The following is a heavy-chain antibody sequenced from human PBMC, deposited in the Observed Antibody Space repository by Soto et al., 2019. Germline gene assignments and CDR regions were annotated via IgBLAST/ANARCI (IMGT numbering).Heavy chain of an antibody. CDR3: AKDKVTVVVTAPFDY. CDR2: ISYDGSNK. Sequence: GGSLRLSCAASGFTFSSYGMHWVRQAPGKGLEWVAVISYDGSNKYYADSVKGRFTVSRDKSKNTLYLQVNSLRAEDTAVYYCAKDKVTVVVTAPFDYWGQGTLVTVPS. CDR1: GFTFSSYG. V-gene: IGHV3-30*18. D-gene: IGHD2-21*02. J-gene: IGHJ4*02.